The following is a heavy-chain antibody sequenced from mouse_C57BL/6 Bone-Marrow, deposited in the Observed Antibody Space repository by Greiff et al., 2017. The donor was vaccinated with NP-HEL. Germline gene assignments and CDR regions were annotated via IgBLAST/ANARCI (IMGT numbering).Heavy chain of an antibody. V-gene: IGHV14-1*01. Sequence: VQLQQSGAELVRPGASVKLSCTASGFTIKDYYMHWVKQRPEQGLEWIGRIDPEDGDTEYAPKFQGKATMTADTSSNTAYLQLSSLTSEDTAVYYCTTGVLLLRYTYWGQGTLVTVSA. J-gene: IGHJ3*01. CDR3: TTGVLLLRYTY. D-gene: IGHD1-1*01. CDR2: IDPEDGDT. CDR1: GFTIKDYY.